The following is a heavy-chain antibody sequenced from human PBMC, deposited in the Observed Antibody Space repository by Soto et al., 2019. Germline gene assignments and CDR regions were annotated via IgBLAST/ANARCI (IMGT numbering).Heavy chain of an antibody. D-gene: IGHD3-16*01. V-gene: IGHV3-74*01. CDR1: GFTYSDYW. CDR3: ARGYDAAQYYFDY. J-gene: IGHJ4*02. CDR2: VNGGGGVT. Sequence: GGSLRLSCAASGFTYSDYWMHWVRQAPGKEPVWVSRVNGGGGVTYYADSVRGRFIISRDNSKNTVYLEMNSLGVEDTAVYHCARGYDAAQYYFDYWGQGTLVTVSS.